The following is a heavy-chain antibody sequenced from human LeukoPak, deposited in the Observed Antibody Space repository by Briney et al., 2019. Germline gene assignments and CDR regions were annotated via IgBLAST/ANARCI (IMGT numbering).Heavy chain of an antibody. CDR2: ISYDGSNK. Sequence: GGSLRLSWAASGFTFSSYAMHWVRQAPGKWLEWVAVISYDGSNKYYADSVKGRFTISRDNSKNTLYLQMNSLRAEDTAVYYCASETTHYYMDVWGKGTTVTVSS. D-gene: IGHD1-14*01. CDR3: ASETTHYYMDV. J-gene: IGHJ6*03. V-gene: IGHV3-30*07. CDR1: GFTFSSYA.